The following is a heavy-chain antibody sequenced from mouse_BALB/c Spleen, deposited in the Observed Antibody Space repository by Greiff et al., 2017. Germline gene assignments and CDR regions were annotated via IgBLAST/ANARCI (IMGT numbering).Heavy chain of an antibody. CDR2: INSNGGST. V-gene: IGHV5-6-3*01. CDR1: GFTFSSYG. CDR3: ARDDGRYYAMDY. J-gene: IGHJ4*01. Sequence: EVKLMESGGGLVQPGGSLKLSCAASGFTFSSYGMSWVRQTPDKRLELVATINSNGGSTYYPDSVKGRFTISRDNAKNTLYLQMSSLKSEDTAMYYCARDDGRYYAMDYWGQGTSVTVSS.